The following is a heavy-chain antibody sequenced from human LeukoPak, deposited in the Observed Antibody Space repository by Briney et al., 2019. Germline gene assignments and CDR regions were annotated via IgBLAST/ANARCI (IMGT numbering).Heavy chain of an antibody. D-gene: IGHD6-19*01. Sequence: GGSLRLSCAASGLTFTNFDMVWVRQAPGKGLEWVSGISNGGDRAYYADSVKGRFTISRDNSKSALFLQMKSLRVDDTAIYYCAKDAPRTSGWFFLEYWGQGILVTVSS. CDR1: GLTFTNFD. V-gene: IGHV3-23*01. CDR3: AKDAPRTSGWFFLEY. J-gene: IGHJ4*02. CDR2: ISNGGDRA.